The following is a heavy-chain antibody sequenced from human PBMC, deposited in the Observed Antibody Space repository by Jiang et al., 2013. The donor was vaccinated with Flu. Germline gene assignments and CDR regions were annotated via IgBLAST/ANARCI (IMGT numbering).Heavy chain of an antibody. D-gene: IGHD3-3*01. Sequence: GAEVKKPGESLKISCKGSGYSFTNYWIGWVRQMPGKGLEWMGIIYPGDSDARYSPSFQGQVTISVDKSISTAYLQWSSLKASDTALYYCARLSERFLEWFPHLDHWGQGTLVTVSS. CDR3: ARLSERFLEWFPHLDH. V-gene: IGHV5-51*01. CDR2: IYPGDSDA. J-gene: IGHJ4*02. CDR1: GYSFTNYW.